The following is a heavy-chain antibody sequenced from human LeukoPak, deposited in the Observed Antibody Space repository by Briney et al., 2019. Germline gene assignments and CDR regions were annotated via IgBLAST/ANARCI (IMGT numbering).Heavy chain of an antibody. CDR2: ISAYNGNT. V-gene: IGHV1-18*01. CDR1: GYTFTSYG. J-gene: IGHJ3*02. D-gene: IGHD4-17*01. Sequence: ASVKVSCKASGYTFTSYGISWVRQAPGQGLEWMGWISAYNGNTNYAQKLQGRVTMTTDTSTSTAYMELRSLRSGDTAVYYCARAYYGDYPDDAFDIRGQGTMVTVSS. CDR3: ARAYYGDYPDDAFDI.